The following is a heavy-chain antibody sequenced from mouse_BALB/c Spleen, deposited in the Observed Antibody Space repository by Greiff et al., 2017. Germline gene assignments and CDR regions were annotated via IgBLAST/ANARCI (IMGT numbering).Heavy chain of an antibody. CDR2: IYPYNGGT. D-gene: IGHD1-1*02. CDR3: ARSDYGAFAY. J-gene: IGHJ3*01. V-gene: IGHV1S29*02. Sequence: VQLQQSGPELVKPGASVKISCKASGYTFTDYNMHWVKQSHGKSLEWIGYIYPYNGGTGYNQKFKSKATLTVDNSSSTAYMELRSLTSEDSAVYYCARSDYGAFAYWGQGTLVTVSA. CDR1: GYTFTDYN.